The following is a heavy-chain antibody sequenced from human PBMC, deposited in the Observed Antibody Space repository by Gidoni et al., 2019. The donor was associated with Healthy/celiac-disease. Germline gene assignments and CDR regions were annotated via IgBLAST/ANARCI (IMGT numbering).Heavy chain of an antibody. D-gene: IGHD5-12*01. Sequence: EVQLLESGGGLVQPGGSLRLSCAASGFTFSSYAMSWVRQAPGKGLEGVSAISGSGGSTYYADSVKGRFTISRDNSKNTLYLQMNSLRAEDTAVYYCAKSGVIDDSGYDLTGKLYYYYGMDVWGQGTTVTVSS. CDR1: GFTFSSYA. J-gene: IGHJ6*02. CDR2: ISGSGGST. CDR3: AKSGVIDDSGYDLTGKLYYYYGMDV. V-gene: IGHV3-23*01.